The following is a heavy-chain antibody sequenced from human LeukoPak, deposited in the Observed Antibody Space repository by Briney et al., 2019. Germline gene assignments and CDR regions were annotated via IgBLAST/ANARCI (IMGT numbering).Heavy chain of an antibody. J-gene: IGHJ5*02. CDR2: INYSGST. D-gene: IGHD1-14*01. CDR3: ARVPNAPKIEPNWFDP. Sequence: PSETLSLTCSVSGGYISSYYWSWIRQPPGKGLKWIGIINYSGSTKYNPSLKSRDSISVDTSKNQFSLRLTSVTVADTAVYFCARVPNAPKIEPNWFDPWGQGTLVTVSS. CDR1: GGYISSYY. V-gene: IGHV4-59*01.